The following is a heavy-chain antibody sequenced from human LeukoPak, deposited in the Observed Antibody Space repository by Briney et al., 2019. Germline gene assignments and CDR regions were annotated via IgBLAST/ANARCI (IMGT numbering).Heavy chain of an antibody. V-gene: IGHV1-2*03. CDR3: TRGLGYCSSTSCYSFLDDY. CDR2: INPNSGGT. J-gene: IGHJ4*02. D-gene: IGHD2-2*02. Sequence: LVASVKVSCKASGYTFTGYYMHWVRQAPGQGLEWMGWINPNSGGTNYAQKFQGRVTMTRDTSISTAYMELSRLRSDDTAVYYCTRGLGYCSSTSCYSFLDDYWGQGTLVTVSP. CDR1: GYTFTGYY.